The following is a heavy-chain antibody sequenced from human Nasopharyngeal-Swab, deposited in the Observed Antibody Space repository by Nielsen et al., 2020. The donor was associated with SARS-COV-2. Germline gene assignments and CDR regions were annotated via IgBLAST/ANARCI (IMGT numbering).Heavy chain of an antibody. V-gene: IGHV3-7*03. CDR1: GFTFSSYW. J-gene: IGHJ6*03. CDR2: IKQDGSEK. D-gene: IGHD3-3*01. Sequence: GESLKISCAASGFTFSSYWMSWVRQAPGTGLEWVANIKQDGSEKYYVDSVKGRFTISRDNAKNSLYLQMNSLRAEDTAVYYCARETKYYDFWSGYYNSLSTYYYYYMDVWGKGTTVTVSS. CDR3: ARETKYYDFWSGYYNSLSTYYYYYMDV.